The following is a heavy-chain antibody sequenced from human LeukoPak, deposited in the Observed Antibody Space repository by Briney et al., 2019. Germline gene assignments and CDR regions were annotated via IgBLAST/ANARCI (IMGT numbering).Heavy chain of an antibody. V-gene: IGHV3-66*01. D-gene: IGHD6-13*01. CDR3: ARTLGIAAPRDAFDI. J-gene: IGHJ3*02. CDR1: GFTVSSNS. CDR2: IYSGGIT. Sequence: GGSLRLSCAASGFTVSSNSMSWVRQAPGKGLEWVSFIYSGGITYYADSVKGRFTISRDNSKNTLYLQMNSLRAEDTAVYYCARTLGIAAPRDAFDIWGQGTMVTVSS.